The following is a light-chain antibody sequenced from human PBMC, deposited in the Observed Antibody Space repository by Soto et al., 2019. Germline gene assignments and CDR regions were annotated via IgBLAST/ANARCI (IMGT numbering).Light chain of an antibody. CDR2: GNS. J-gene: IGLJ2*01. CDR3: QSYDSSLSAHVV. V-gene: IGLV1-40*01. Sequence: QAVVTQPPSVSGAPGQRVTISCTGSSSNIGAGYDVHWYQQLLGTAPKLLIYGNSNRPSGVPDRFSGSKSGTSASLAITGLQAEDEADYYCQSYDSSLSAHVVFGGGTKLTVL. CDR1: SSNIGAGYD.